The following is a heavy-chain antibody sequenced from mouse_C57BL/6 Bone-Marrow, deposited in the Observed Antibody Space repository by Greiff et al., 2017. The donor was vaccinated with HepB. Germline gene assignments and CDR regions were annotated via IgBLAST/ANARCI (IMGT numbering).Heavy chain of an antibody. CDR3: ARGSSGDTFAY. CDR2: INPYNGGT. D-gene: IGHD3-2*02. CDR1: GYTFTDYY. Sequence: EVQLQQSGPVLVKPGASVKMSCKASGYTFTDYYMNWVKQSHGKSLEWIGVINPYNGGTSYNQKFKGKATLTVDKSSSTAYMELNSLTSEDSAVYYCARGSSGDTFAYWGQGTLVTVSA. V-gene: IGHV1-19*01. J-gene: IGHJ3*01.